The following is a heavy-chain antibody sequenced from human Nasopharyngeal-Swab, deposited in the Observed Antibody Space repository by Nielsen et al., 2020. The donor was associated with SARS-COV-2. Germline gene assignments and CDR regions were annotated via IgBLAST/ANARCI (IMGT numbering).Heavy chain of an antibody. D-gene: IGHD1-14*01. CDR1: GFTLSSYE. CDR3: ARERWRDHDFDA. Sequence: GGPLRLSCAASGFTLSSYEMNWVRQAPGKGLEWISYISSTGSTIYNADSVEGRFTVSRENAKNSMFLQMISLRAEDTAVYYCARERWRDHDFDAWGQGTLVIVSS. CDR2: ISSTGSTI. V-gene: IGHV3-48*03. J-gene: IGHJ4*02.